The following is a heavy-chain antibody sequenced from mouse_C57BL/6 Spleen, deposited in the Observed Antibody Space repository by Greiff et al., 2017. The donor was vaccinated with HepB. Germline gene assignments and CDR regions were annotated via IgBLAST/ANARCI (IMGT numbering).Heavy chain of an antibody. CDR1: GYSITSGYD. CDR3: ARGPTTLYFDY. Sequence: EVQLQQSGPGMVKPSQSLSLTCTVTGYSITSGYDWHWIRHFPGNKLEWMGYISYSGSTNYNPSLKSRISITHDTSKNHFFLKLNSVTTEDTATYYCARGPTTLYFDYWGQGTTLTVSS. V-gene: IGHV3-1*01. D-gene: IGHD1-1*01. J-gene: IGHJ2*01. CDR2: ISYSGST.